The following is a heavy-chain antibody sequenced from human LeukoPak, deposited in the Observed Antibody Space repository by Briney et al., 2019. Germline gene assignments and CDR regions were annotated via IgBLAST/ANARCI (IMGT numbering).Heavy chain of an antibody. D-gene: IGHD5-24*01. CDR3: ARQGRDGRFANY. J-gene: IGHJ4*02. CDR1: GGSISSSSYY. V-gene: IGHV4-39*01. Sequence: PSETLSLTCTVSGGSISSSSYYWGWIRQPPGKGLEWIGTIYYSGSTYYNPSLKSRVTISVDTSKNQVSLKLSSVTAADMAVYYCARQGRDGRFANYWGQGTLVTVSS. CDR2: IYYSGST.